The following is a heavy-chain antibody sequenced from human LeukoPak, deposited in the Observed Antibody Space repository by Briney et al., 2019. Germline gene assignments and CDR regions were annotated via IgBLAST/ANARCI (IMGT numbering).Heavy chain of an antibody. CDR1: GGSISSSNW. CDR3: ARAMGSSLAWFDP. V-gene: IGHV4-4*02. CDR2: IYHSGST. Sequence: SGTLSLTCAVSGGSISSSNWWSWVRQPPGKGLEWIGEIYHSGSTNYNPSLKSRVTISVDKSKKQFSLKLSSVTAADTAVYYCARAMGSSLAWFDPWGQGTLVTVSS. J-gene: IGHJ5*02. D-gene: IGHD6-13*01.